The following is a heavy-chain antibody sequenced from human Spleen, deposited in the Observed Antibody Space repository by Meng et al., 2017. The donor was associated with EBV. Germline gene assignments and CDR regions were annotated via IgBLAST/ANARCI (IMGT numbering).Heavy chain of an antibody. CDR3: ARRKLAAAVRFDS. V-gene: IGHV4-34*01. J-gene: IGHJ4*02. Sequence: QLRQWGPGLLDPSETLSLTCAGYGESISGYYGSWIRQPPGKGLEWIGEVNHSGITNYNASLESRVTVSVDTTRNQFSLRLKSVTAADTAVYFCARRKLAAAVRFDSWGQGILVTVSS. D-gene: IGHD6-13*01. CDR1: GESISGYY. CDR2: VNHSGIT.